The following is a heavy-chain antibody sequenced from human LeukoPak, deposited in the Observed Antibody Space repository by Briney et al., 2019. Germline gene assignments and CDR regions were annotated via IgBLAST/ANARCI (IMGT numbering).Heavy chain of an antibody. Sequence: GGSLRLSCAASGFTFSSYAMSWVRQAPGKGLEWVSSISSSSSYIYYADSVKGRFTISRDNVKNSLYLQMNSLRAEDTAVYYCARDGDSSSWLHAFDIWGQGTMVTVSS. D-gene: IGHD6-13*01. CDR1: GFTFSSYA. CDR2: ISSSSSYI. CDR3: ARDGDSSSWLHAFDI. V-gene: IGHV3-21*01. J-gene: IGHJ3*02.